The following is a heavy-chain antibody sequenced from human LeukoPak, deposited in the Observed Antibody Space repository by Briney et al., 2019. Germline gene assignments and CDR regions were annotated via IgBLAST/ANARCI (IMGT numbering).Heavy chain of an antibody. CDR2: ISRSNIII. V-gene: IGHV3-11*06. CDR1: GFPFSDFY. Sequence: GGSLRPSWAASGFPFSDFYMAWIPQAPGRGPEWRSYISRSNIIINFLDSVRGRFTISRDNAKNSLYLQMYSLRAEDTAIYICVKDHVDPDSLTGYTFEAFDTWGQGTLVTVSS. D-gene: IGHD3-9*01. CDR3: VKDHVDPDSLTGYTFEAFDT. J-gene: IGHJ3*02.